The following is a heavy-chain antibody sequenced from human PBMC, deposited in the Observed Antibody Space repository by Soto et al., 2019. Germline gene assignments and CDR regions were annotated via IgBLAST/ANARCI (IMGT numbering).Heavy chain of an antibody. Sequence: SETLSLTCTVSGGSISIYYWGWIRHPPGKGLEWIGYIYYSGSTNYNPSLKSRVTISVDTSKNQFSLKLSSVTAADTAVYYCARGGPIAAAEFDYWGQGTLVTVSS. V-gene: IGHV4-59*01. J-gene: IGHJ4*02. CDR2: IYYSGST. CDR1: GGSISIYY. CDR3: ARGGPIAAAEFDY. D-gene: IGHD6-13*01.